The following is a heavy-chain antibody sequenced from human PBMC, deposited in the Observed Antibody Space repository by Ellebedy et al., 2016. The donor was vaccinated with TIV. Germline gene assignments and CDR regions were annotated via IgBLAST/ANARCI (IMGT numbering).Heavy chain of an antibody. J-gene: IGHJ4*02. CDR2: INPTDGDK. V-gene: IGHV1-2*02. Sequence: AASVKVSCKASGYTFTGYYIHWVRQAPGQGLEWVGWINPTDGDKAYAQKLQVRLIMTGDTSITTAYMELSWLISDDTSVYYCVRDLTNYGSSSYWGQGTLVTVSS. CDR3: VRDLTNYGSSSY. CDR1: GYTFTGYY. D-gene: IGHD3-22*01.